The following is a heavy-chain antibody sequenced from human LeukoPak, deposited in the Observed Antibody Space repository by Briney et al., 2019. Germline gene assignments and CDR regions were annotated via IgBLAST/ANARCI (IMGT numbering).Heavy chain of an antibody. CDR3: ASDIAARPYYFDY. V-gene: IGHV3-30*09. D-gene: IGHD6-6*01. CDR2: ISYDGSNK. CDR1: GFTVSSNY. Sequence: PGGSLRLSCAASGFTVSSNYMSWVRQAPGKGLEWVAVISYDGSNKYYADSVKGRFAISRDNSKNTLYLQMNSLRAEDTAVYYCASDIAARPYYFDYWGQGTLVTVSS. J-gene: IGHJ4*02.